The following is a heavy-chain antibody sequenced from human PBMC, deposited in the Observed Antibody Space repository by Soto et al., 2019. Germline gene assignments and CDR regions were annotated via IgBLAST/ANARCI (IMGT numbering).Heavy chain of an antibody. CDR1: GGTFSSYA. CDR2: IIPIFGTA. D-gene: IGHD3-22*01. Sequence: SVKVSCKASGGTFSSYAISWVRQAPGQGLEWMGGIIPIFGTANYAQKFQGRVTITADESTSTAYMELSSLRSEDTAVYYCARVKYYDSSGYYYVLKSPLAFMDVWVQGTTVTVSS. J-gene: IGHJ6*02. CDR3: ARVKYYDSSGYYYVLKSPLAFMDV. V-gene: IGHV1-69*13.